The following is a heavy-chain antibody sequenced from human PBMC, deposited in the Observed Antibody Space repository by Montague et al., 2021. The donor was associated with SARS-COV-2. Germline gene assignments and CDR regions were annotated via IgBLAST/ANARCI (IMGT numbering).Heavy chain of an antibody. V-gene: IGHV4-39*01. CDR3: ARRRDRSTVVSPAVFDL. Sequence: SETLSLTCSVSSDSISSRSYCWAWIRQPPGKGLEWIGNNCYGGSTYYNPPLRSRVVMSAETSKSQFSLKLYSVTAADTSIYYCARRRDRSTVVSPAVFDLWGQGTMVIVSS. CDR1: SDSISSRSYC. CDR2: NCYGGST. J-gene: IGHJ3*01. D-gene: IGHD4-23*01.